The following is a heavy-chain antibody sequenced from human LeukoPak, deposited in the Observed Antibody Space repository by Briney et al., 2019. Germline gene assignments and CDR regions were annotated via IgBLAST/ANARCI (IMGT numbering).Heavy chain of an antibody. D-gene: IGHD1-26*01. CDR1: GFPFDDYG. V-gene: IGHV3-20*04. Sequence: GGSLRLPCAASGFPFDDYGMSWVRQAPGKGLEWVPGMNWNGVTTAYGDSVKGRFSISRDNAKSSLFLQMDSLRVEDTALYFCARERRGSYFHDSWGQGTLVTVSS. CDR3: ARERRGSYFHDS. CDR2: MNWNGVTT. J-gene: IGHJ4*02.